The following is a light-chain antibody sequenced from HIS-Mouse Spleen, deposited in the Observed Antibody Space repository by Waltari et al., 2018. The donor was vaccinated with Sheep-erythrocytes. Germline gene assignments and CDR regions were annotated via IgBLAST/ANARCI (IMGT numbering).Light chain of an antibody. CDR2: DAS. CDR3: QQFNSYPLT. CDR1: QGISSA. V-gene: IGKV1-13*02. Sequence: AIQLTQSPSSLSASVGDRVTITCRATQGISSALAWYQQKPGKAPMLLIYDASSLESGVPSRFSGSGYGTDFTLTISSLQPEDFATYYCQQFNSYPLTFGGGTKVEIK. J-gene: IGKJ4*01.